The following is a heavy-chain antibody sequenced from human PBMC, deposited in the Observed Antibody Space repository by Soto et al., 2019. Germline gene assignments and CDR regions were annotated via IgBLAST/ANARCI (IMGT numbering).Heavy chain of an antibody. CDR1: GFTFSSYA. Sequence: PGGSLRLSCAASGFTFSSYAMHWVRQAPGKGLEWVAVISYDGSNKYYADSVKGRFTISRDNSKNTLYLQMNSLRAEDTAVYYCARDLFPSASSYDFWSGYYFYYGMDAWGQGTTVTVSS. D-gene: IGHD3-3*01. V-gene: IGHV3-30-3*01. J-gene: IGHJ6*02. CDR2: ISYDGSNK. CDR3: ARDLFPSASSYDFWSGYYFYYGMDA.